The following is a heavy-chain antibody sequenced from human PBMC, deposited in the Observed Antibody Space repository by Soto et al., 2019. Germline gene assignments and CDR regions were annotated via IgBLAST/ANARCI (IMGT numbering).Heavy chain of an antibody. CDR1: GGTFSSYT. D-gene: IGHD6-19*01. J-gene: IGHJ4*02. V-gene: IGHV1-69*08. CDR2: IIPILGIA. CDR3: ARDLAVAGIDY. Sequence: QVQLVQSGAEVKKPGSSVKVSCKASGGTFSSYTISWVRQAPGQGLEWMGRIIPILGIANYAQKFQGRVTITADKSTSTAYMALSSLRSEDTAVYYCARDLAVAGIDYWGQGTLVTVSS.